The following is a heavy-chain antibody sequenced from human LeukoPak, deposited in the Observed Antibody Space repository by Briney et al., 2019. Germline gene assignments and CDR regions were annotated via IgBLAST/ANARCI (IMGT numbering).Heavy chain of an antibody. J-gene: IGHJ3*02. CDR1: GFTFSSYS. CDR3: AKDWPSEWQQLPDYDAVDI. V-gene: IGHV3-23*01. Sequence: GGSLRLSCAASGFTFSSYSMSCVPQAPAKGLECVSTVRDSGGSTYYEDSVKGQFTISRDNAKNTLYLQLNSLRADDTAVYYCAKDWPSEWQQLPDYDAVDIWGEGTMVTVSS. D-gene: IGHD6-13*01. CDR2: VRDSGGST.